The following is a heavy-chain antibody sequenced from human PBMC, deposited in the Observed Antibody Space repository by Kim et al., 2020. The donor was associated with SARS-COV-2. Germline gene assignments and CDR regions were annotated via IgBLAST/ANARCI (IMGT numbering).Heavy chain of an antibody. V-gene: IGHV1-24*01. J-gene: IGHJ4*02. CDR3: ATDRYGSGTFDY. D-gene: IGHD3-10*01. Sequence: TYAQKFQGRVTMTEETSTDTAYMELSSLRSEDTAVYYCATDRYGSGTFDYWGQGTLVTVSS.